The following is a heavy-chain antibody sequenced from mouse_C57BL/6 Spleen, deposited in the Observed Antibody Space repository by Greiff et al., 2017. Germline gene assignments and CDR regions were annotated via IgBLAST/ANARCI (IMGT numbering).Heavy chain of an antibody. CDR3: FSFITTVVAPDY. Sequence: VQLQQSGPVLVKPGASVKMSCKASGCTFTDYYMNWVKQSHGKSLEWIGVINPYNGGTSYNQKFKGKATLTVDKSSSTAYMELNSLTSEDSAVYYCFSFITTVVAPDYWGQGTTLTVSS. V-gene: IGHV1-19*01. J-gene: IGHJ2*01. CDR2: INPYNGGT. CDR1: GCTFTDYY. D-gene: IGHD1-1*01.